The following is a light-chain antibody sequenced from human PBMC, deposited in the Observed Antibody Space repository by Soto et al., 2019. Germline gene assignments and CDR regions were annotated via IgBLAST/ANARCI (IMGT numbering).Light chain of an antibody. V-gene: IGKV1-39*01. CDR1: QSISTY. CDR3: QQYTNTNNPWM. CDR2: DAS. J-gene: IGKJ1*01. Sequence: DIQMTQSPTSLSASVGDRVTITCRASQSISTYLNWYQQKPGKAPKLLVYDASTLQSGVASRFSGSGSGTEFTLIISGLQPDDSATYYCQQYTNTNNPWMFGQGTRWIS.